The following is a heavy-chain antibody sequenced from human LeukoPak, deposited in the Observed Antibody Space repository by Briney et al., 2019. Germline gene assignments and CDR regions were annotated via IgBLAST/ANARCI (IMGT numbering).Heavy chain of an antibody. CDR1: GYRFTSYW. CDR3: ARQKDSSGWLGVDY. V-gene: IGHV5-51*01. CDR2: IYPGDSDT. J-gene: IGHJ4*02. D-gene: IGHD6-19*01. Sequence: GGSLQISCKGSGYRFTSYWIGWVRQMPGKGLEWRGIIYPGDSDTRYSPSFQGQVTISADKSISTAYLQWSSLKASDTAMYYCARQKDSSGWLGVDYWGQGTLVTVSS.